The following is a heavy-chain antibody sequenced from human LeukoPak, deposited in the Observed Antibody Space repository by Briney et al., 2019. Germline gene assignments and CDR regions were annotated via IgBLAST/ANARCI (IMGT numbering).Heavy chain of an antibody. CDR3: ARDLQRGYSYGPGDY. D-gene: IGHD5-18*01. J-gene: IGHJ4*02. CDR2: INPSGGST. CDR1: GYTFTSYY. V-gene: IGHV1-46*01. Sequence: ASMKVSCKASGYTFTSYYMHWVRQAPGQGLEWMGIINPSGGSTSYAQKFQGRVTMTRDTSTSTVYMELSSLRSEDTAVYYCARDLQRGYSYGPGDYWGQGTLVTVSS.